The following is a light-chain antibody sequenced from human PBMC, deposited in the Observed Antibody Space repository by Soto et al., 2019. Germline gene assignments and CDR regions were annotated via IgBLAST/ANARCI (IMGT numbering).Light chain of an antibody. Sequence: DIQMTQSPSSLSASVGDTVTITCRPSQFISNHLNWYQQKSGKAPKFLIYAASSFVNGVPSRFSGSRSGTDFTLTISSLQSEDFAVYYCLQYYDWPPWTFGQGTKVDIK. CDR2: AAS. V-gene: IGKV1-39*01. J-gene: IGKJ1*01. CDR3: LQYYDWPPWT. CDR1: QFISNH.